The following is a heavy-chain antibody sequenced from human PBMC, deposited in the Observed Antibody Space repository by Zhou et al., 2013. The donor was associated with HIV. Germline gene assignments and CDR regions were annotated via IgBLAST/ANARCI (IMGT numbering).Heavy chain of an antibody. Sequence: QVQLVQSGAEVRKPGASLKVSCKASGYTFSAYAIHWVRQAPGQGLEWMGWINAGNGNRRLSQKFHGRVALTRDAPATTAYMELSSLKTEDTAIYYCAREDRRGWEIFDHWGQGSLVTVSS. CDR2: INAGNGNR. CDR1: GYTFSAYA. J-gene: IGHJ4*02. V-gene: IGHV1-3*01. D-gene: IGHD1-26*01. CDR3: AREDRRGWEIFDH.